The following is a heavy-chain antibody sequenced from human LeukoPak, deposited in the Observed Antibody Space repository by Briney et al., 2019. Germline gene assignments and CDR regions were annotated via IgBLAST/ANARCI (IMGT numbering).Heavy chain of an antibody. D-gene: IGHD1-26*01. CDR1: GFTFSSYE. V-gene: IGHV3-48*03. Sequence: GGSLRLSCAASGFTFSSYEMNWVRQAPGKGLEWVSYISSSGSTIYYADSVKGRFTISRDNAKNSLYLQMNSLRAEDTAVYYCARGFTSGSSNLDYWGQGTLVTVSS. CDR3: ARGFTSGSSNLDY. CDR2: ISSSGSTI. J-gene: IGHJ4*02.